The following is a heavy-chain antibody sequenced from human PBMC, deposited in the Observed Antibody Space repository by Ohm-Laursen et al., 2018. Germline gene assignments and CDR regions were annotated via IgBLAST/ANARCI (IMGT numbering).Heavy chain of an antibody. CDR3: ARDRKNGDSGYGMDV. J-gene: IGHJ6*02. CDR2: INSDGSST. CDR1: GFTFPNYA. Sequence: SLRLSCAASGFTFPNYAIHWVRQAPGKGLVWVSRINSDGSSTSYADSVKGRFTISRDNAKNTLYLQMNSLRAEDTAVYYCARDRKNGDSGYGMDVWGHGTAVTVSS. V-gene: IGHV3-74*01. D-gene: IGHD4-17*01.